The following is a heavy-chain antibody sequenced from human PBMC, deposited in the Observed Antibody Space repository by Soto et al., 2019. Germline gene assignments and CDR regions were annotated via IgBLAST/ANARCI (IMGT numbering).Heavy chain of an antibody. CDR3: AKNQGVELVPLATVDWFDP. V-gene: IGHV3-23*01. CDR1: GFIFENFG. D-gene: IGHD1-26*01. Sequence: GGSLRLSCAASGFIFENFGMSWVRQAPGKGLEWISSISGSGFKKYYADSVMGRFTISRDNSKSTVYLELNNLSAEDTAVYHCAKNQGVELVPLATVDWFDPWGQGSVVTVSS. CDR2: ISGSGFKK. J-gene: IGHJ5*02.